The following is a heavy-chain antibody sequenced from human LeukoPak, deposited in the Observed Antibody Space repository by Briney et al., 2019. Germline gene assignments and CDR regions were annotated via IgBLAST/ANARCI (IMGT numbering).Heavy chain of an antibody. CDR1: GFTFSSYA. Sequence: GGSLRLSCAASGFTFSSYAMSWVRQAPGKGLEWVSAISGSGGSTYYADSMKGRFTISRDNSKNTLYLQMNSLRAEDTAVYYCAKGDYDFWSGYDIGYWGQGTLVTVSS. CDR3: AKGDYDFWSGYDIGY. D-gene: IGHD3-3*01. CDR2: ISGSGGST. V-gene: IGHV3-23*01. J-gene: IGHJ4*02.